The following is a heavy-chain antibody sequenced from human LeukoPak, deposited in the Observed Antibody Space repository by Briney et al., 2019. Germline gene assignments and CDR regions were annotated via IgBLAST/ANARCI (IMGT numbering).Heavy chain of an antibody. CDR2: IYYSGST. V-gene: IGHV4-61*01. Sequence: SETLSLTCTVSGGSVSSGSYYWSWIRQPPGKGLEWIGYIYYSGSTNYNPSLKSRVTISVDTSKNQFSLKLSSVAAADTAVYYCARGRGYSGYDTRTIYYYYYGMDVWGQGTTVTVSS. D-gene: IGHD5-12*01. CDR3: ARGRGYSGYDTRTIYYYYYGMDV. J-gene: IGHJ6*02. CDR1: GGSVSSGSYY.